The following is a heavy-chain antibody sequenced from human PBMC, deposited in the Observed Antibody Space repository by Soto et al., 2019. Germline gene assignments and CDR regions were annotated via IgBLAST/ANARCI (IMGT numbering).Heavy chain of an antibody. J-gene: IGHJ5*02. CDR3: ARVGTVAVWFDP. CDR1: GGSISSYY. V-gene: IGHV4-59*01. CDR2: IYYSGST. Sequence: PSETLSLTCTFSGGSISSYYWSWIRQPPGKGLEWIGYIYYSGSTNYNPSLKSRVTISVDTSKNQFSLKLSSVTATDTAVYYCARVGTVAVWFDPWGQGTLVTVSS. D-gene: IGHD6-19*01.